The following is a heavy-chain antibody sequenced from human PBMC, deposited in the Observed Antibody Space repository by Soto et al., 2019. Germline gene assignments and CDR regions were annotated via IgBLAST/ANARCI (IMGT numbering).Heavy chain of an antibody. CDR1: GFTFSSYG. CDR3: AIARFRMDVFSFDY. D-gene: IGHD2-2*03. J-gene: IGHJ4*02. V-gene: IGHV3-30*03. CDR2: ISYDGSNK. Sequence: QVQLVESGGGVVQPGRTLRLSCAASGFTFSSYGMHWVRQAPGKGLEWVAVISYDGSNKYYAESVKGRFTISRDNSKDTLYRQMDSLRAEDTAVYYCAIARFRMDVFSFDYWGRGSLVAVCS.